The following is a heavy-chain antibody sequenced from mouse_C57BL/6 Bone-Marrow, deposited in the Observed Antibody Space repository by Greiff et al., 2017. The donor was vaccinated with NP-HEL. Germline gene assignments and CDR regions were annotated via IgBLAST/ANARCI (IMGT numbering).Heavy chain of an antibody. CDR1: GFNIKDDY. J-gene: IGHJ4*01. V-gene: IGHV14-4*01. Sequence: VHVKQSGAELVRPGASVKLSCTASGFNIKDDYMHWVKQRPEQGLEWIGWIDPENGDTEYASKFQGKATIHAETSSNTAYLQLSSLTSEDTAVYYCTTPEEAMDYWGQGTSVTVSS. CDR2: IDPENGDT. CDR3: TTPEEAMDY.